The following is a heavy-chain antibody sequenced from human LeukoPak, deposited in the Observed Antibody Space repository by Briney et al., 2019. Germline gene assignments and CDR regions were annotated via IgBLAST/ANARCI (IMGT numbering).Heavy chain of an antibody. J-gene: IGHJ6*02. CDR3: ATGILVVADYGMDV. Sequence: ASVKVSCKVSGYTLTELSMHWVRQAPGKGLEWMGGSDPEDGETIYAQKFQGRVTMTEDTSTDTAYMELSSLRSEDTAVYYCATGILVVADYGMDVWGQGTAVTVSS. D-gene: IGHD2-15*01. CDR2: SDPEDGET. CDR1: GYTLTELS. V-gene: IGHV1-24*01.